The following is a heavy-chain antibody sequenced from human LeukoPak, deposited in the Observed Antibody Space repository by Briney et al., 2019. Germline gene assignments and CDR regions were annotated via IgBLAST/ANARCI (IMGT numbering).Heavy chain of an antibody. V-gene: IGHV3-21*01. CDR2: ISSSSSYI. CDR1: GFTFSSYS. D-gene: IGHD3-10*01. Sequence: GGSLRLSCAASGFTFSSYSMNWVRQAPGKGLEWVSSISSSSSYIYYADSVKGRFTISRDNAKNSLYLQMNSLRAEDTAVYYCARCYGSGYYYYYYYMDVWGKGTTVTISS. J-gene: IGHJ6*03. CDR3: ARCYGSGYYYYYYYMDV.